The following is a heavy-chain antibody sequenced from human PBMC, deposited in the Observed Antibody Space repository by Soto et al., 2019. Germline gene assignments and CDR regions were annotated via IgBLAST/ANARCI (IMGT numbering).Heavy chain of an antibody. CDR3: ARSSTVTKKDDGLFSDY. CDR1: GYTFTSYA. V-gene: IGHV1-3*01. D-gene: IGHD4-17*01. CDR2: INAGNGNT. Sequence: GASVKVSCKASGYTFTSYAMHWVRQAPGQRLEWMGWINAGNGNTKYSQKFQGRVTITRDTSASTAYMELSSLRSEDTAVYYCARSSTVTKKDDGLFSDYWGQGTLVTVSS. J-gene: IGHJ4*02.